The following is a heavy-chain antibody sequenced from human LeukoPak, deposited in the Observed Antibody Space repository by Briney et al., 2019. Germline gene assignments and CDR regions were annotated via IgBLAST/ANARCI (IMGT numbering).Heavy chain of an antibody. V-gene: IGHV3-74*01. CDR3: AKPRAMAIHYFDY. J-gene: IGHJ4*02. CDR2: INTDGSNT. D-gene: IGHD5-18*01. CDR1: GFTFSNYW. Sequence: GGSLRLSCAASGFTFSNYWMHWVRQAPGKGLVWVSRINTDGSNTGYADSMKGRFTISRDNAKNTLFLQMNSPRAEDTAVYYCAKPRAMAIHYFDYWGQGTLVTVSS.